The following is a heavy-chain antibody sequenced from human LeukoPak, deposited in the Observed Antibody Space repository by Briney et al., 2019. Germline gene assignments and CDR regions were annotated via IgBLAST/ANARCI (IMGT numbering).Heavy chain of an antibody. Sequence: SETLSLTCTVSGGSISSYYWSWIRQPPGKGLEWIGYIYYSGSTNYNPSLKSRVTISVDTSKNQFSLKLSSVTAADTAVYYCARASSGWFPNWFDPWGQGTLVTVSS. D-gene: IGHD6-19*01. CDR2: IYYSGST. CDR3: ARASSGWFPNWFDP. V-gene: IGHV4-59*08. CDR1: GGSISSYY. J-gene: IGHJ5*02.